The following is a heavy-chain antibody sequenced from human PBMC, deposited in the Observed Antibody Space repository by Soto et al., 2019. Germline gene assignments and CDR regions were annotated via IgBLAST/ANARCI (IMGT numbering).Heavy chain of an antibody. J-gene: IGHJ5*02. Sequence: QVQLQESGPGLVKPSQTLSLTCNVSGGPINSPDYYWTWIRQSPGKGLEWIGYLYFNGGTQYNPSLRTPISMSLDTSKKHLSQKMRSVTGADTAVYYCARGISKYSSWYEPHTWFAAWGQGALVTLSS. CDR1: GGPINSPDYY. CDR2: LYFNGGT. D-gene: IGHD6-13*01. CDR3: ARGISKYSSWYEPHTWFAA. V-gene: IGHV4-30-4*01.